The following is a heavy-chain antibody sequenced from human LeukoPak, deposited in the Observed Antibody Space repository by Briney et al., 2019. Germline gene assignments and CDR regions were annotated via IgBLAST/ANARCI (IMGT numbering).Heavy chain of an antibody. CDR1: GFTVSSNY. V-gene: IGHV3-53*01. D-gene: IGHD3-22*01. Sequence: GXSLRLSCAASGFTVSSNYMSWVRQAPGKGLEWVSVIYSGGSTYYADSVKGRFTISRDNSKNTLYLQMNSLRAEDTAVYYCASGTYYYDSSGYSGDYFDYWGQGTLVTVSS. J-gene: IGHJ4*02. CDR2: IYSGGST. CDR3: ASGTYYYDSSGYSGDYFDY.